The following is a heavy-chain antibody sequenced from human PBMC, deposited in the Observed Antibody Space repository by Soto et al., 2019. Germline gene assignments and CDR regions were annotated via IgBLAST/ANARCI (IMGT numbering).Heavy chain of an antibody. Sequence: QLQVQESGPGQVKPSQTLSLTCTVSGGSITSHHYYWGWIRQPPGKGLEWIGSIYSGGNTYYNPSLRSRLTIFVDTAKNPSSLKLNSVTAADSAIYYCGSGPSTTWIDNWGLGTQVSVSS. CDR1: GGSITSHHYY. CDR2: IYSGGNT. CDR3: GSGPSTTWIDN. D-gene: IGHD2-2*01. V-gene: IGHV4-39*01. J-gene: IGHJ4*02.